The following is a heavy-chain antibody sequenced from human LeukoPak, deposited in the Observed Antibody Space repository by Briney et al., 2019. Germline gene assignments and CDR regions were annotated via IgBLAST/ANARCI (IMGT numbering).Heavy chain of an antibody. V-gene: IGHV1-2*02. CDR3: ARGGRIAAAGLNRGY. CDR1: GYTFTSYD. Sequence: SVKVSCKASGYTFTSYDINWVRQATGQGLEWMGWMNPNSGGTNYAQKFQGRVTMTRDTSISTAYMELSRLRSDDTAVYYCARGGRIAAAGLNRGYWGQGTLVTVSS. J-gene: IGHJ4*02. CDR2: MNPNSGGT. D-gene: IGHD6-13*01.